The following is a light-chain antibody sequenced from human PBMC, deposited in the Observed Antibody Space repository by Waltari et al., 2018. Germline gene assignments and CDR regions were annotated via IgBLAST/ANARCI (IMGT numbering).Light chain of an antibody. CDR3: LLYDGSDQV. CDR2: STT. Sequence: QTVVTQEPSLTVSPGGAVTLTCASSAGAVTSGNYPNWIQQKPGQVPRSLIHSTTNRHSWPPARLSGSLLGGKAALTLSGVQPEDEAEYYCLLYDGSDQVFGGGTKLTVL. V-gene: IGLV7-43*01. CDR1: AGAVTSGNY. J-gene: IGLJ3*02.